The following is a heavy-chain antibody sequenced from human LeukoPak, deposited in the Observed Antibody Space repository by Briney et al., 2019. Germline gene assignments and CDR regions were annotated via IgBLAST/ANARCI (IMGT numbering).Heavy chain of an antibody. J-gene: IGHJ4*02. CDR2: IRYDGSNK. D-gene: IGHD5-24*01. CDR3: ARVTGGYNLVDY. CDR1: GFTFSNYG. V-gene: IGHV3-30*02. Sequence: GGSLRLSCAASGFTFSNYGMHWVRQAPGKGLEWVAFIRYDGSNKYYADSVKGRFAMSRDNAKNTLYLQMNSLRAEDTAVYYCARVTGGYNLVDYWGQGTLVTVSS.